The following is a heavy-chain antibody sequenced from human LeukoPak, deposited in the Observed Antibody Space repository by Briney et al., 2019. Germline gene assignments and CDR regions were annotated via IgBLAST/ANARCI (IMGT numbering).Heavy chain of an antibody. CDR3: ARVGSYSGDAFDI. CDR1: GFTFTTYW. Sequence: PGGSLRLSCAASGFTFTTYWMSWVRQAPGKGLEWVANIKQDGSEKYYVDSVKGRFTISRDNAKNSLYLQMNSLRAEDTAVYYCARVGSYSGDAFDIWGQGTMVTVSS. J-gene: IGHJ3*02. CDR2: IKQDGSEK. D-gene: IGHD1-26*01. V-gene: IGHV3-7*01.